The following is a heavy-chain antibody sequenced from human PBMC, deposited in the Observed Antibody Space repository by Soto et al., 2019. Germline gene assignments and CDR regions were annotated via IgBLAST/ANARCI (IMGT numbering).Heavy chain of an antibody. V-gene: IGHV1-18*01. CDR1: GYTFTSYG. CDR3: ARGRYGDY. Sequence: QVHLVQSGAEVKKPGASVKVSCKGSGYTFTSYGITWVRQAPGQGLEWMGWISAHNGNTDYAQKLQGRVTATRDTSTSTAYMVLRSLRSDDTAVYYCARGRYGDYWGQGALVTVSS. J-gene: IGHJ4*02. CDR2: ISAHNGNT. D-gene: IGHD1-1*01.